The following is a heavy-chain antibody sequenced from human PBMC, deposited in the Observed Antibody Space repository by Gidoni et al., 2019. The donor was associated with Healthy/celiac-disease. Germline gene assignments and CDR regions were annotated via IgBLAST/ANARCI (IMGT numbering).Heavy chain of an antibody. D-gene: IGHD3-22*01. Sequence: EVQLVESGGGLVQPGGSLKLSCAASGFTFSGAAMHWVRQASGKGLEWVGRIRSKANSYATAYAASVKGRFTISRDDSKNTAYLQMNSLKTEDTAVYYCTTPLRYYDSSGRLDDAFDIWGQGTMVTVSS. J-gene: IGHJ3*02. CDR2: IRSKANSYAT. V-gene: IGHV3-73*02. CDR3: TTPLRYYDSSGRLDDAFDI. CDR1: GFTFSGAA.